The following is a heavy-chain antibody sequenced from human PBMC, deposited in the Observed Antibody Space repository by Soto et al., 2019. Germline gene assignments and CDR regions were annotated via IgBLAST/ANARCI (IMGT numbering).Heavy chain of an antibody. CDR3: ARDKITGLFDY. D-gene: IGHD2-8*02. CDR1: GESFSGYY. Sequence: SETLSLTCAVYGESFSGYYCTWIRQPPGTGLEWIGEINHSGSTNYNPSLKSRATISVDTSKNQFSLKLTSVTAADTAVYYCARDKITGLFDYWGQGTLVTVSS. J-gene: IGHJ4*02. CDR2: INHSGST. V-gene: IGHV4-34*01.